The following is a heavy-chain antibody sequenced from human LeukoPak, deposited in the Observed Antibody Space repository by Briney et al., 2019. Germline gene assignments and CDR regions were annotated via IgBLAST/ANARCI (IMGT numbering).Heavy chain of an antibody. CDR3: ARVQTTRVVDV. CDR2: IYYSGST. CDR1: GGSISSYY. J-gene: IGHJ6*02. D-gene: IGHD4-17*01. Sequence: PSETLSLTCTVSGGSISSYYWSWIRQPPGKGLEWIGYIYYSGSTNYNPSLKSRVTMSVDTSKNQFSLKLSSVTAADTAVYYCARVQTTRVVDVWGQGTTVAVSS. V-gene: IGHV4-59*12.